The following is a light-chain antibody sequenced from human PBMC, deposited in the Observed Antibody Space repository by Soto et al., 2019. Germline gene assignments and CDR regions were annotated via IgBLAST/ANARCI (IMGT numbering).Light chain of an antibody. V-gene: IGKV3-20*01. CDR2: SAS. Sequence: EIVVTQSPGGLSLSPGERSTLSCRASQSVSSSHLAWYQQKPGQAPRLLIYSASSRATGIPDRFSGSGSGTDFTLTISRLEPEDFAVYYCQRYGGFGQGTKVDNK. J-gene: IGKJ1*01. CDR3: QRYGG. CDR1: QSVSSSH.